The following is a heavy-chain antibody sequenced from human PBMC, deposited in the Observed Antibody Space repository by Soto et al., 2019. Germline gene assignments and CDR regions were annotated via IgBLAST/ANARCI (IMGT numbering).Heavy chain of an antibody. CDR2: ISSDGSNK. CDR3: ARPRGSGWLDAFDI. V-gene: IGHV3-30-3*01. Sequence: QVQLVESGGGVVQPGRSLRLSCTASGFTFIRSAMHWVRQAPGKGLEWVAVISSDGSNKNYGESVKGRFTTSRDNSKNPLYLPMNSLRDEDTAVYSCARPRGSGWLDAFDIWGQGTMVTVSS. CDR1: GFTFIRSA. J-gene: IGHJ3*02. D-gene: IGHD6-19*01.